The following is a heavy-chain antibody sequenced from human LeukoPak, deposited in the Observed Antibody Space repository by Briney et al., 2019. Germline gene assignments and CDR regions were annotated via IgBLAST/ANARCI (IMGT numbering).Heavy chain of an antibody. CDR3: ARDMGWLQFNY. D-gene: IGHD5-24*01. Sequence: GGSLRLSCAASGFTFSDYYMIWIRQAPGKGLECVSYIGKSDSPKYYADSVKGRFTISRDNAKNSLFLQMNSLRAEDSAVYYCARDMGWLQFNYWGQGILVTVSS. J-gene: IGHJ4*02. V-gene: IGHV3-11*01. CDR1: GFTFSDYY. CDR2: IGKSDSPK.